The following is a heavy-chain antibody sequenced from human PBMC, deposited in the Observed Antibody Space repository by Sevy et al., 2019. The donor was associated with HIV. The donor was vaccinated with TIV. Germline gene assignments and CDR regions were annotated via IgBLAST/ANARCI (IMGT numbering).Heavy chain of an antibody. CDR2: INESGII. CDR1: DGSFSGYY. V-gene: IGHV4-34*01. Sequence: SETLSLTCAVHDGSFSGYYWNWIRQLPGKGLEWIGEINESGIIYYNPSLKSRVTISVDTSKKQFSLKLNSVTAADTAVYFCARSPPVVVVPGAPSWFDPWGQGTLVTASS. D-gene: IGHD2-2*01. J-gene: IGHJ5*02. CDR3: ARSPPVVVVPGAPSWFDP.